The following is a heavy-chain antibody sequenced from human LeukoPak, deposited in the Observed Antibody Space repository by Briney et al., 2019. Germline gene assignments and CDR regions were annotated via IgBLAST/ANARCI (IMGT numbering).Heavy chain of an antibody. Sequence: GGSLRLSCAASGFTFSSYAMHWVRQAPGKGLEWVAVISYDGSNKCYADSVKGRFTISRDNSKNTLYLQMNSLRAEDTAVYYCARENSSGWYNYGMDVWGKGTTVTVSS. CDR3: ARENSSGWYNYGMDV. D-gene: IGHD6-19*01. V-gene: IGHV3-30*04. CDR1: GFTFSSYA. CDR2: ISYDGSNK. J-gene: IGHJ6*04.